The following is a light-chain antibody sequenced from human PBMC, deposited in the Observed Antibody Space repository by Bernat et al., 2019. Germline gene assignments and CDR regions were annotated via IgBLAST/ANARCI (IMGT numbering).Light chain of an antibody. Sequence: DIELTQTPLSLPVTPGQPASISCKSSRTLLHSNGKTFLSWYLQRPGQPPRLLIYEVSTRFSGVPDRFSGSGSGTHFTLKISRVEADDVVIYYCMQSMELPPTFGHGTQLEVK. J-gene: IGKJ1*01. CDR1: RTLLHSNGKTF. V-gene: IGKV2D-29*01. CDR3: MQSMELPPT. CDR2: EVS.